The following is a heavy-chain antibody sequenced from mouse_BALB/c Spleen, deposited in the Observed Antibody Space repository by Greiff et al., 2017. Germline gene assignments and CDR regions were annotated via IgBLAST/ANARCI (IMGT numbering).Heavy chain of an antibody. CDR1: GYSITSGYY. J-gene: IGHJ3*01. Sequence: EVQLQESGPGLVKPSQSLSLTCSVTGYSITSGYYWNWIRQFPGNKLEWMGYISYDGSNNYNPSLKNRISITRDTSKNQFFLKLNSVTTEDTATYYCARRAYYGNGFAYWGQGTLVTVSA. V-gene: IGHV3-6*02. CDR2: ISYDGSN. D-gene: IGHD2-10*01. CDR3: ARRAYYGNGFAY.